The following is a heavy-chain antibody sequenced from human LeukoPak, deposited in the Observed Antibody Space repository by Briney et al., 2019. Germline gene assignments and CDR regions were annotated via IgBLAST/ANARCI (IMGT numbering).Heavy chain of an antibody. CDR2: INPDGGRT. CDR1: GYTFINYF. J-gene: IGHJ4*02. CDR3: ARERPSSCYFDF. Sequence: GASVKVSCKASGYTFINYFMHWVRQAPGQGLEWMGLINPDGGRTTYAQKFQGRVTMTRDTSTSTVYMEVSSLGSEDTAVYYCARERPSSCYFDFWGLGTLVTVSS. V-gene: IGHV1-46*01.